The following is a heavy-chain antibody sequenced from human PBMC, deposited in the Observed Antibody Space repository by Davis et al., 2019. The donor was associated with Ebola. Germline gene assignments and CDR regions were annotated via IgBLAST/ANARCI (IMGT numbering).Heavy chain of an antibody. Sequence: ASVKVSCKASGYTLTSHYINWVRQAPGQRLEWMGWINAGNGNTKYSQKFQGRVTITRDTSASTAYMELSSLRSEDTAVYYCARGTYGDSIFDYWGQGTLVTVSS. V-gene: IGHV1-3*01. CDR2: INAGNGNT. CDR3: ARGTYGDSIFDY. CDR1: GYTLTSHY. J-gene: IGHJ4*02. D-gene: IGHD4-17*01.